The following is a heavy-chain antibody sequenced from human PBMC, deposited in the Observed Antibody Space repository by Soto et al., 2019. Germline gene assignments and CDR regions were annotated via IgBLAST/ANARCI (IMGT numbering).Heavy chain of an antibody. CDR2: IKSKTDGGTT. CDR3: TTGFLWFGAL. D-gene: IGHD3-10*01. V-gene: IGHV3-15*01. J-gene: IGHJ4*02. Sequence: GGSLRLSCAASGFTFSNAWMSWVRQAPGKGLEWAGRIKSKTDGGTTDYAAPVKGRFTISRDDSKNTLYLQMNSLKTEDTAVYYCTTGFLWFGALWGQGTLVTVSS. CDR1: GFTFSNAW.